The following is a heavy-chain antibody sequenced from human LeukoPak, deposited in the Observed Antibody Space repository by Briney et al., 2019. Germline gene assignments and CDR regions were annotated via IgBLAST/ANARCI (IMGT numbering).Heavy chain of an antibody. CDR2: ISSSSSYI. Sequence: PGGSLRLSCAVSGFTFSSYSMNWVRQAPGKGLEWVSSISSSSSYIYYADSVKGRFTISRDNAKNSLYLQMNSLRAEDTAVYYCARDGLGARGNYWGQGTLVTVSS. J-gene: IGHJ4*02. CDR3: ARDGLGARGNY. D-gene: IGHD1-26*01. V-gene: IGHV3-21*01. CDR1: GFTFSSYS.